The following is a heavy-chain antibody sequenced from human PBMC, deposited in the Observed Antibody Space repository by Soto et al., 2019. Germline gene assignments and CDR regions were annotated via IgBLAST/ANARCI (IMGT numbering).Heavy chain of an antibody. Sequence: GGSLRLSCTASGFAFGDYAMSWFRQAPGKGLEWVGFIRSKAYGGTTEYAASVKGRFTISRDDSKSIAYLQMNSLKTEDTAVYYCTRAPDYSNYVYYGMDVWGQGTTVTVSS. V-gene: IGHV3-49*03. CDR1: GFAFGDYA. D-gene: IGHD4-4*01. CDR2: IRSKAYGGTT. CDR3: TRAPDYSNYVYYGMDV. J-gene: IGHJ6*02.